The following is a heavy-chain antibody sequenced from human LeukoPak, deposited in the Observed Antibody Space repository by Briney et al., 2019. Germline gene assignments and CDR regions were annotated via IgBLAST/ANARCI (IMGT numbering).Heavy chain of an antibody. CDR1: GFTFSSYT. J-gene: IGHJ4*02. V-gene: IGHV3-48*01. Sequence: GGSLRLSCAASGFTFSSYTMNWVRQPPGKGLEWVSNIGTSSTTIYYADSVKGRFTISRDNAKNSLYLQMNSLRAEDTAVYYCARGGGGYDWYYFDYWGQGTLVTVSS. CDR2: IGTSSTTI. CDR3: ARGGGGYDWYYFDY. D-gene: IGHD5-12*01.